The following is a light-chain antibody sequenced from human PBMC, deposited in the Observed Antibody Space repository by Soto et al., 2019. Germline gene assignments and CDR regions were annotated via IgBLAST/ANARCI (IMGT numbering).Light chain of an antibody. V-gene: IGKV1-5*01. Sequence: IELTQSPLSLSASVGDRVTITCRASQPNSDYLNWYQQRPGKAPKVLIYDASSLESGVPSRFSGSGSGTEFTLTISSLQPDDFATYYCQQYNSYSWTFGQGTKVDIK. CDR1: QPNSDY. CDR2: DAS. J-gene: IGKJ1*01. CDR3: QQYNSYSWT.